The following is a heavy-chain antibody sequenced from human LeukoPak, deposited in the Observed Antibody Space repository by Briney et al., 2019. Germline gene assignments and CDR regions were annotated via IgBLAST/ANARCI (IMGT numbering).Heavy chain of an antibody. V-gene: IGHV1-18*01. J-gene: IGHJ6*02. Sequence: EASVKVSCKASGYTFTSYGISWVRQAPGQGLEWIGWISAYNGNTNYAQKLQGRVTMTTDTSTSTAYMELRSLRSDDTAVYYCAREPPTSYGYYYYSGMDVWGQGTMVTVSS. CDR2: ISAYNGNT. CDR3: AREPPTSYGYYYYSGMDV. CDR1: GYTFTSYG. D-gene: IGHD5-18*01.